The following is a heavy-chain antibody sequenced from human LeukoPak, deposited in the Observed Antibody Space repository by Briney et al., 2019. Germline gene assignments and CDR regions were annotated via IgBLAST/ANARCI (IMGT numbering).Heavy chain of an antibody. D-gene: IGHD4-23*01. CDR3: ARSYGGNSAFDY. V-gene: IGHV4-59*01. CDR2: IYYSGST. Sequence: PSETLSLTCTVSGGSISVYYWSWIRQPPGKGLEWIGYIYYSGSTNYNPSLKSRVTISVDTSKNQFSLKLSSVTAADTAVYYCARSYGGNSAFDYWGQGTLVTVSS. J-gene: IGHJ4*02. CDR1: GGSISVYY.